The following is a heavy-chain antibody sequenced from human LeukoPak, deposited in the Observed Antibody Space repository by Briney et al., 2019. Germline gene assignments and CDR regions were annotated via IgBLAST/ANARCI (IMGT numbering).Heavy chain of an antibody. CDR2: IYYSGST. J-gene: IGHJ4*02. V-gene: IGHV4-31*03. Sequence: KPSETLSLTCTVSGGSISSGGYYWSWIRQHPGKGLEWIGYIYYSGSTYYNPSLKSRVTISVDTSKNQFSLKLSSVTAADTAVYYCARHQSGYYYGSGSALDYWGQGTLVTVSS. CDR3: ARHQSGYYYGSGSALDY. CDR1: GGSISSGGYY. D-gene: IGHD3-10*01.